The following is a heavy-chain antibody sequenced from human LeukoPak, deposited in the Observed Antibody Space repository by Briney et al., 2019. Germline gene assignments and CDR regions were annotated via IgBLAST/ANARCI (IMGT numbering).Heavy chain of an antibody. D-gene: IGHD6-13*01. CDR3: ARGIAAAGTRFQH. Sequence: ASVKVSCKASGYTFTGYYMHWVRQAPGQGLEWMGWINPNSGGTNYAQKFQGRVTMTRDTSISTAYMELSRLRSDDTAVYYCARGIAAAGTRFQHWGQGTLVTVSS. CDR2: INPNSGGT. CDR1: GYTFTGYY. V-gene: IGHV1-2*02. J-gene: IGHJ1*01.